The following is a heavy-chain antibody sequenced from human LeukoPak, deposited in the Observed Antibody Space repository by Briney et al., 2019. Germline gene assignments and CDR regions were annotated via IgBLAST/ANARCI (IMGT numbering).Heavy chain of an antibody. Sequence: GESLKISCKGSGYSFTSYWIGWVRQMPGKGLEWMGTIYPGDSDTRYSPSFQGHVTISAGKSIRNTYLQWSNRKAADTATEYCARHETYYYGSGSYLSYYYYYMDVWGKGTTVTVSS. J-gene: IGHJ6*03. CDR1: GYSFTSYW. D-gene: IGHD3-10*01. V-gene: IGHV5-51*01. CDR2: IYPGDSDT. CDR3: ARHETYYYGSGSYLSYYYYYMDV.